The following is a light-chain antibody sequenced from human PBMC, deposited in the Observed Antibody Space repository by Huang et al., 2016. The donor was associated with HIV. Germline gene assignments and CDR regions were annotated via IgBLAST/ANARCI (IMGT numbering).Light chain of an antibody. CDR3: QQRSSGVT. V-gene: IGKV3-11*01. J-gene: IGKJ4*01. CDR1: QSVGNY. CDR2: DTS. Sequence: IVLTQSPATLSWYPGERVTLSCRASQSVGNYIAWYQQHPGQSPKLRIYDTSNRATGTAVRFSGSGSGTDFTLTISRLESEDFAVYYCQQRSSGVTFGGGTKVQVK.